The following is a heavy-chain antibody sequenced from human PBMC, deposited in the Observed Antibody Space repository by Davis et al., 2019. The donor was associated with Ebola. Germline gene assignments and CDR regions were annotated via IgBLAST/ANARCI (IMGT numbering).Heavy chain of an antibody. J-gene: IGHJ4*02. Sequence: GGSLRLSCAASGFTFSSYAMSWVRQAPGKGLEWVSRVGITDKTYYTESVKGRFTISRDNSKNTVFLQMNSLRAEDTAVYSCAKRSASGTYYFDSWGQGTLVTVSS. CDR3: AKRSASGTYYFDS. CDR2: VGITDKT. V-gene: IGHV3-23*01. D-gene: IGHD1-26*01. CDR1: GFTFSSYA.